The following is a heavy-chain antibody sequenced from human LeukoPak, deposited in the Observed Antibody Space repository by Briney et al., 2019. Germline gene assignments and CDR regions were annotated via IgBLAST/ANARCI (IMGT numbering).Heavy chain of an antibody. Sequence: SETLSLTCTVSGGSISSSSYYWGWIRQPPGKGLEWIGSIYYSGSTYYNPPLKSRVTISVDTSKNQFSLKLSSVTAADTAVYYCARVVPGDYYFDYWGQGTLVTVSS. V-gene: IGHV4-39*07. CDR3: ARVVPGDYYFDY. D-gene: IGHD3-10*01. J-gene: IGHJ4*02. CDR2: IYYSGST. CDR1: GGSISSSSYY.